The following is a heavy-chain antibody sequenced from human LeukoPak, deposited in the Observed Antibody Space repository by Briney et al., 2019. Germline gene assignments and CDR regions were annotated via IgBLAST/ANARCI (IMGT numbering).Heavy chain of an antibody. D-gene: IGHD3-10*01. CDR2: IYSGRST. Sequence: GGSLRLSCAASGFTVSSNYMSWVRQAPGKGLEWVSAIYSGRSTYYADSVKGRFTISRDNSKNTLYLQMNSLRAEDTAVYYCARGNSYGSGYYYMDVWGKGTTVTISS. V-gene: IGHV3-66*01. J-gene: IGHJ6*03. CDR3: ARGNSYGSGYYYMDV. CDR1: GFTVSSNY.